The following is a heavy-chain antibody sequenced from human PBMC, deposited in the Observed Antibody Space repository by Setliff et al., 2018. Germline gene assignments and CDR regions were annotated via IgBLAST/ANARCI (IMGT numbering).Heavy chain of an antibody. Sequence: HPGGSLRLSCAASGFTFSSYAMSWVRQAPGKGLEWVSAISGSGGSTYYADSVKGRFTISRDNSKNTLYLQMNRLRREDTAVYYCARRSSGSWFFDYWGQGTLVTVSS. D-gene: IGHD6-13*01. CDR3: ARRSSGSWFFDY. CDR2: ISGSGGST. J-gene: IGHJ4*02. CDR1: GFTFSSYA. V-gene: IGHV3-23*01.